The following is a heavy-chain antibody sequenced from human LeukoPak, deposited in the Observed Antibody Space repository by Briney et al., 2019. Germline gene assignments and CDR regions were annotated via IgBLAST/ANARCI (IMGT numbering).Heavy chain of an antibody. CDR1: GFPFSDYG. CDR2: ISHDGNNK. Sequence: GGSLRLSCAASGFPFSDYGMYWVRQAPGKGLEWLAVISHDGNNKYYADSVKGRITISRDNAKNSLYLQMNSLRAEDTAVYYCARAAGGYYDILTGYLPFDPWGQGTLVTVSS. V-gene: IGHV3-30*03. J-gene: IGHJ5*02. D-gene: IGHD3-9*01. CDR3: ARAAGGYYDILTGYLPFDP.